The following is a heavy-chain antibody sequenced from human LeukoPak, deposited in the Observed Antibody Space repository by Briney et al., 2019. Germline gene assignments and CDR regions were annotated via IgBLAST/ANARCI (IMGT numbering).Heavy chain of an antibody. CDR1: GYTFSSYD. CDR3: ARGPTLTGSYNFDY. V-gene: IGHV1-8*01. Sequence: GASVKVSCKASGYTFSSYDINWVRQATGQGLEWMGGLNTNSGNTGYAQKFQGRASMTRNASISTAYLELSSLKSEDTAVYYCARGPTLTGSYNFDYWGQGTLVTVSS. D-gene: IGHD1-26*01. J-gene: IGHJ4*02. CDR2: LNTNSGNT.